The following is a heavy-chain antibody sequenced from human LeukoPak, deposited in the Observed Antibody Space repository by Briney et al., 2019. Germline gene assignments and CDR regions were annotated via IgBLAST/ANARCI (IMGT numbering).Heavy chain of an antibody. J-gene: IGHJ6*02. V-gene: IGHV1-2*04. D-gene: IGHD6-19*01. Sequence: ASVKVSCKASGYTFTGYYMHWVRQAPGQGLEWMGWINPNSGGTNYAQKFQGWVTMTRDTSISTAYMELSRLRSDDTAVYYCAREPYSSAKVYGMDVWGQGTTVTVSS. CDR1: GYTFTGYY. CDR3: AREPYSSAKVYGMDV. CDR2: INPNSGGT.